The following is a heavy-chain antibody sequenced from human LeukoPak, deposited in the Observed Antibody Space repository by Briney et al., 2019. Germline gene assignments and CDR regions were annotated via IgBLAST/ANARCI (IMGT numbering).Heavy chain of an antibody. Sequence: GGSLRLSCGASGFSFSYYWMSWARQAPGKGLEWVARVKGDGSEKSYVDSVKGRFTISRGNAKNSLFPQMDNLRADDTAVYYCARGGSVMFDQWGQGTQVTVSS. CDR3: ARGGSVMFDQ. CDR1: GFSFSYYW. J-gene: IGHJ4*02. D-gene: IGHD2-21*01. V-gene: IGHV3-7*03. CDR2: VKGDGSEK.